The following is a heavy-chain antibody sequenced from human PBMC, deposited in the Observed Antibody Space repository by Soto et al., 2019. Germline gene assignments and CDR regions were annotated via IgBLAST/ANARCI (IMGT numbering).Heavy chain of an antibody. CDR3: ARDSGSGGDFDY. Sequence: VTVSCTASVGTFSIYGISWVRQAPGQGLEWMGGIIPIFGTANYAQKFQGRVTITADESTSTAYMELSSLRSEDTAVYYCARDSGSGGDFDYWGQGTRVTVSS. CDR2: IIPIFGTA. V-gene: IGHV1-69*01. D-gene: IGHD6-19*01. CDR1: VGTFSIYG. J-gene: IGHJ4*02.